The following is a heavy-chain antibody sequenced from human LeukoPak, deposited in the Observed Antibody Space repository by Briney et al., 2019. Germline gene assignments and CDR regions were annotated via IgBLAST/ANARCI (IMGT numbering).Heavy chain of an antibody. Sequence: GGSLRLSCAASGFTFSSYAMSWVRQAPGKGLEWVSAISGSGGSTYYADSVKGRFTISRDNSKNTLYLQMNSLRAEGTAVYYCTKEARYYDFWSGYYYYYYMDVWGKGTTVTVSS. CDR2: ISGSGGST. J-gene: IGHJ6*03. CDR1: GFTFSSYA. V-gene: IGHV3-23*01. D-gene: IGHD3-3*01. CDR3: TKEARYYDFWSGYYYYYYMDV.